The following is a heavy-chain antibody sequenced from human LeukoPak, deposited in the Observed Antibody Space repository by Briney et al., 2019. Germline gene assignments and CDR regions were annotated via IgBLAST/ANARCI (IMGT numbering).Heavy chain of an antibody. CDR3: ARVSRDGYKHYYYYYMDV. CDR2: IYHSGST. V-gene: IGHV4-38-2*02. D-gene: IGHD5-24*01. CDR1: GYSISSGYY. Sequence: NPSETLSLTCTVSGYSISSGYYWGWIRQPPGKGLEWIGSIYHSGSTNYNPSLKSRVTISVDTSKNQFSLKLSSVTAADTAVYYCARVSRDGYKHYYYYYMDVWGKGTTVTVSS. J-gene: IGHJ6*03.